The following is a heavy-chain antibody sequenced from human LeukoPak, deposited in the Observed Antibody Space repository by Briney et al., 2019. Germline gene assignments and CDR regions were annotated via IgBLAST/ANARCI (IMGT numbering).Heavy chain of an antibody. CDR2: MNPNSGNT. J-gene: IGHJ6*03. V-gene: IGHV1-8*01. Sequence: GASVKVSCKASGYTFTSYDINWVRQATGQGLEWMGWMNPNSGNTGYAQKFQGRATMTRNTSISTAYMELSSLRSEDTAVYYCARERAMARVYYYYMDVWGKGTTVTISS. CDR3: ARERAMARVYYYYMDV. CDR1: GYTFTSYD. D-gene: IGHD5-24*01.